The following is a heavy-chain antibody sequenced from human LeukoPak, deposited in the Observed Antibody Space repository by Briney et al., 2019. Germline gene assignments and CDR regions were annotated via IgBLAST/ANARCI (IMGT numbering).Heavy chain of an antibody. J-gene: IGHJ4*02. CDR1: GVTISTYY. D-gene: IGHD5-18*01. Sequence: PSETLSLTCNVSGVTISTYYWTWIRQPPGKGLEWIGYIYYNGATKYNPSFKSRVTISVDMSKNQFSLNLRSVTAADTAVYCASEDTGMAHWGQGSLVIVSS. V-gene: IGHV4-59*01. CDR3: ASEDTGMAH. CDR2: IYYNGAT.